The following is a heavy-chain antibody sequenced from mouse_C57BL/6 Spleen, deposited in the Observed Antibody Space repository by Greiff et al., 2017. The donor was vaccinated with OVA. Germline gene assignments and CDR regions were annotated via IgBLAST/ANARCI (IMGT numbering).Heavy chain of an antibody. V-gene: IGHV1-54*01. J-gene: IGHJ2*01. CDR1: GYAFTNYL. CDR3: ARGGAWDDY. D-gene: IGHD4-1*01. Sequence: QVQLKESGAELVRPGTSVKVSCKASGYAFTNYLIEWVKQRPGQGLEWIGVINPGSGGPNYNEKFKGKATLTADKSSSTAYMQLSSLTSEDSAVYFCARGGAWDDYWGQGTTLTVSS. CDR2: INPGSGGP.